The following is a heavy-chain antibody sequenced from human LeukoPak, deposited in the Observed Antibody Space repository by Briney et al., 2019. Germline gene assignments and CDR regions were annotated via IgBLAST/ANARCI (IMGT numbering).Heavy chain of an antibody. Sequence: GGSLRLSCAASGFTFSNYAMHWVRQAPGVGLEWVAVISRDGTDKYYADSVKGRLTISRDNSQSTLYLHMNSLSTEDTALYYCARAIRAPGTPENAFDIWGQGTMVTVSS. CDR1: GFTFSNYA. D-gene: IGHD6-13*01. CDR3: ARAIRAPGTPENAFDI. J-gene: IGHJ3*02. CDR2: ISRDGTDK. V-gene: IGHV3-30*04.